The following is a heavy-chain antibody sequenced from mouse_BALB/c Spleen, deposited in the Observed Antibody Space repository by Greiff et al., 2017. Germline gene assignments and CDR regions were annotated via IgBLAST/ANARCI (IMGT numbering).Heavy chain of an antibody. CDR1: GFTFSSFG. V-gene: IGHV5-17*02. Sequence: EVKLMESGGGLVQPGGSRKLSCAASGFTFSSFGMHWVRQAPEKGLEWVAYISSGSSTIYYADTVKGRFTISRDNPKNTLFLQMTSLRSEDTAMYYCARESRYGNYGAYWGQGTLVTVSA. CDR2: ISSGSSTI. D-gene: IGHD2-10*02. J-gene: IGHJ3*01. CDR3: ARESRYGNYGAY.